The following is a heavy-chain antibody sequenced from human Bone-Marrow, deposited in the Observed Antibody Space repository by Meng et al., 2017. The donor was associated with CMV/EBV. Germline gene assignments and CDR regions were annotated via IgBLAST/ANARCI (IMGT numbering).Heavy chain of an antibody. Sequence: GESLKISCAASGFTVSGTSMSWVRQAPGKELEWVSVIYSGGTTYYADSVKGRFTITRDNSKNTLYLQMNSLRAEDTAVYYCAKEQRSVYYYYGMDVWGQGTTVTVSS. V-gene: IGHV3-66*02. CDR1: GFTVSGTS. J-gene: IGHJ6*02. CDR3: AKEQRSVYYYYGMDV. D-gene: IGHD1/OR15-1a*01. CDR2: IYSGGTT.